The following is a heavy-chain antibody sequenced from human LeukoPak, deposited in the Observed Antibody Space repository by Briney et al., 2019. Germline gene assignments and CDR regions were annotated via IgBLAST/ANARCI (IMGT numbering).Heavy chain of an antibody. CDR1: GYTFTSYG. J-gene: IGHJ6*03. CDR3: ARYMYSSGWSNLHYYYYYYMDV. CDR2: ISAYNGNT. D-gene: IGHD6-19*01. Sequence: GASVKVSCKASGYTFTSYGISWVRQAPGQGLEWMGWISAYNGNTNYAQKLQGRVTMTTDTSTSTAYMELRSLRSDDTAVYYCARYMYSSGWSNLHYYYYYYMDVWGKGTTVTISS. V-gene: IGHV1-18*01.